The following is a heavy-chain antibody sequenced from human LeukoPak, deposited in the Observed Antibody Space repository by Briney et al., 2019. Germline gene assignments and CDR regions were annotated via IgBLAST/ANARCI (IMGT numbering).Heavy chain of an antibody. V-gene: IGHV1-8*01. CDR3: ARTSCSTSCYPYYYYGMDV. D-gene: IGHD2-2*01. J-gene: IGHJ6*02. Sequence: ASVKVSCKASGYTFTSYDINWVRQATGQGLEWMGWMNPNSGNTGYAQKFQGRVTMTRNTSISTAYMELSSLRSEDTAVYYCARTSCSTSCYPYYYYGMDVWGQGTTVTVSS. CDR1: GYTFTSYD. CDR2: MNPNSGNT.